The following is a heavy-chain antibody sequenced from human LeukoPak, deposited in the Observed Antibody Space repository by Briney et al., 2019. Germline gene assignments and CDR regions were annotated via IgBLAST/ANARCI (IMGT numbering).Heavy chain of an antibody. V-gene: IGHV1-69*06. CDR1: GGTFSSYA. CDR2: IIPIFGTA. J-gene: IGHJ3*02. D-gene: IGHD2-2*01. CDR3: AGAGCSSTSCYHAAFDI. Sequence: SVKVSCKASGGTFSSYAISWVRQAPGQRLEWMGGIIPIFGTANYAQKFQGRVTITADKSTSTAYMELSSLRSEDTAVYYCAGAGCSSTSCYHAAFDIWGQGTMVTVSS.